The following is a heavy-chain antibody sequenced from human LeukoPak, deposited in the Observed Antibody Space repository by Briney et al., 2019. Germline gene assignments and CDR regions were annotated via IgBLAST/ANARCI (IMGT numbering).Heavy chain of an antibody. Sequence: ASVKVSCKTSGYSFTDYYMHWVRQAPGQGLEWMGWINPSSGVTLYEQKFHGRVTLNRDTSISTAYMELSSLRSDDTAVYFCARDFGDSAVGYSSGWFYYWGQGTLVTVSS. CDR3: ARDFGDSAVGYSSGWFYY. J-gene: IGHJ4*02. CDR1: GYSFTDYY. CDR2: INPSSGVT. V-gene: IGHV1-2*02. D-gene: IGHD6-19*01.